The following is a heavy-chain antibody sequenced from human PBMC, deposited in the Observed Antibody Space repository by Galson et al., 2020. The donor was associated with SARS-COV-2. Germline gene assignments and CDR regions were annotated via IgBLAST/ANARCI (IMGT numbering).Heavy chain of an antibody. D-gene: IGHD4-17*01. V-gene: IGHV4-39*01. CDR2: IYYSGST. Sequence: SETLSLTCTVSGGSISSSSYYWGWIRQPPGKGLEWIGSIYYSGSTYYNPSLKSRVTISVDTSKNQFSLKLSSVTAADTAVYYCASRPPTVTTADWFDPWGQGTLVTVSS. J-gene: IGHJ5*02. CDR1: GGSISSSSYY. CDR3: ASRPPTVTTADWFDP.